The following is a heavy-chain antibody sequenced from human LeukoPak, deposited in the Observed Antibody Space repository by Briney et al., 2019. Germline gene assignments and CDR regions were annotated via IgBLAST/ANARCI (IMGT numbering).Heavy chain of an antibody. D-gene: IGHD1-26*01. CDR1: GFTFSSYW. J-gene: IGHJ4*02. V-gene: IGHV3-74*01. CDR3: ARVVRGAFDH. Sequence: PGGSLRLSCAASGFTFSSYWMHWVRQAPGKGLVWVSRINSDGRSTNYAGSAKGRFTISRDNSKNTLYLQMYRLRAEDTAVYYCARVVRGAFDHWGQGTLVTVSS. CDR2: INSDGRST.